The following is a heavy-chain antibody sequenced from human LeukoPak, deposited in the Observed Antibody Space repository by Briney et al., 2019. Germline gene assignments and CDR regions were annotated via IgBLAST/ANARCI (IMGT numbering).Heavy chain of an antibody. CDR1: GFTFTKYG. J-gene: IGHJ4*02. Sequence: GRSLRLSCAASGFTFTKYGIHWVRQAPGKGLEWVAVISYDGSNKYYADSVKGRFTISRDNSNNTLYLQMNSLRAEDTAGYYCWCMLYNDYFDYWGQGTLVSVSS. D-gene: IGHD2-8*01. CDR3: WCMLYNDYFDY. CDR2: ISYDGSNK. V-gene: IGHV3-30*03.